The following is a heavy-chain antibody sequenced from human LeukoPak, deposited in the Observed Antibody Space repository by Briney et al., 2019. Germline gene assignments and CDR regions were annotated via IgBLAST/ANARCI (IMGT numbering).Heavy chain of an antibody. J-gene: IGHJ4*02. CDR3: ARGSGSYHTAYMN. V-gene: IGHV5-51*01. CDR2: IYPGDSDT. Sequence: GESLKIACKGSGYSFTSYWIGWVRQVPGKGLGWMGIIYPGDSDTRYSPSFQGQVTISADKSLSTAYLQWSSLKASDTAMYYCARGSGSYHTAYMNWGQGSPVTVSS. CDR1: GYSFTSYW. D-gene: IGHD1-26*01.